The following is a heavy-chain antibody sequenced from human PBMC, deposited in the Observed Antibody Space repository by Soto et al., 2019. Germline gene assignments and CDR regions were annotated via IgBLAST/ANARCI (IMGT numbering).Heavy chain of an antibody. CDR2: IWYDGSNK. CDR3: ARAIKGGGYYTGLFDY. D-gene: IGHD3-3*01. J-gene: IGHJ4*02. Sequence: GGSLRLSCAASGFTFSSYGMHWVRQAPGKGLEWVAVIWYDGSNKYYADSVKGRFTISRDNSKNTLYLQMNSLRAEDTAVYYCARAIKGGGYYTGLFDYWGQGTLVTVSS. CDR1: GFTFSSYG. V-gene: IGHV3-33*01.